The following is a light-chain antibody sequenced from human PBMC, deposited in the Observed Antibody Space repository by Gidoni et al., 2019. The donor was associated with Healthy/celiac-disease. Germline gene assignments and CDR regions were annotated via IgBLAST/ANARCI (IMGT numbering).Light chain of an antibody. CDR2: KAS. CDR3: QQYNSWT. V-gene: IGKV1-5*03. CDR1: QSISSW. Sequence: DIQMTQSPSTLSASVGDRVTITFRASQSISSWLAWYQQKPGKDPKLLIYKASSLESGVPSRFSGSGSGTEFTLTISSLQPDDFATYYCQQYNSWTFGQGTKVEIK. J-gene: IGKJ1*01.